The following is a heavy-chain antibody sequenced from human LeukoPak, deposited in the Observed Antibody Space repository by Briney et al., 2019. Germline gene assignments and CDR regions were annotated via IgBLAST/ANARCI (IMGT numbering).Heavy chain of an antibody. CDR1: GFTFSTYG. J-gene: IGHJ4*02. CDR3: ARETGSAVGSTDFDY. D-gene: IGHD4-17*01. CDR2: IDGSGYNT. Sequence: GGSLRLSCAASGFTFSTYGMNWVRRSPGKGLEWVSSIDGSGYNTYCADSVKGRFTISRDNSKSTLFLQMNSPRAEDRAIYYCARETGSAVGSTDFDYWGQGTLVTVSS. V-gene: IGHV3-23*01.